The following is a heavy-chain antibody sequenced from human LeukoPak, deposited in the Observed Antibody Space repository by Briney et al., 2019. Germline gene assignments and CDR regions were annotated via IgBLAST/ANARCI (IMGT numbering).Heavy chain of an antibody. CDR2: TYYRSRWYN. Sequence: SQTLSLTCAISGDSVSSNSAAWNWIRQSPSRGLEWLGRTYYRSRWYNDYVVSVRSRITINPDTAKNQFSLHLNSVTPEDTAVYYCAREDTTGYYSAFDCWGQGTLVTVSS. D-gene: IGHD3-22*01. CDR1: GDSVSSNSAA. J-gene: IGHJ4*02. CDR3: AREDTTGYYSAFDC. V-gene: IGHV6-1*01.